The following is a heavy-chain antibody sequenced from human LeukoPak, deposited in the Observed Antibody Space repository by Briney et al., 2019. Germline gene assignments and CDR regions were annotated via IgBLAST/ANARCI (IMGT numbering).Heavy chain of an antibody. Sequence: ASVKVSCKVSGYTLTELSMHWVRQAPGKGLEWMGGFYPEDGETIYAQKFQGRVTMTEDTSTDTAYMELSSLRSKDTAVYYCATGTPLSGYDPFPDYWGQGTLVTVSS. CDR2: FYPEDGET. D-gene: IGHD5-12*01. CDR1: GYTLTELS. V-gene: IGHV1-24*01. J-gene: IGHJ4*02. CDR3: ATGTPLSGYDPFPDY.